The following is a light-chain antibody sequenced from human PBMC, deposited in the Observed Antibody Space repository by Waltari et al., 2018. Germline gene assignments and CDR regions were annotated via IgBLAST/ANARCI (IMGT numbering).Light chain of an antibody. J-gene: IGLJ3*02. CDR3: SSYTTHTPVV. V-gene: IGLV2-23*02. CDR1: STAVGLYNL. CDR2: EVN. Sequence: QSALTQPASVSGSPGQSITISCTGTSTAVGLYNLVSWYQHHPGKVPTLIIYEVNRRPSGVSNRFSGSKSGNTASLTVSGLLAEDEADYFCSSYTTHTPVVFGGGTKLTVL.